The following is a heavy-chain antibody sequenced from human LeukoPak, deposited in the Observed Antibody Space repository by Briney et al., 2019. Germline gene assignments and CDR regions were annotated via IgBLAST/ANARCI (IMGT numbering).Heavy chain of an antibody. CDR2: INPNSGGT. CDR3: ARASMVRGVIAKGDWFDP. J-gene: IGHJ5*02. CDR1: GYTFTGYY. D-gene: IGHD3-10*01. Sequence: ASEKVSCKASGYTFTGYYMHWVRQAPGQGLEWMGWINPNSGGTNYAQKFQGWVTMTRDTSISTAYMELSRLRSDDTAVYYCARASMVRGVIAKGDWFDPWGQGTLVTVSS. V-gene: IGHV1-2*04.